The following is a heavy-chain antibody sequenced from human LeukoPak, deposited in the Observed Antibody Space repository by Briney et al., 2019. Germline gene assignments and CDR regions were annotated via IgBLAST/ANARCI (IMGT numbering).Heavy chain of an antibody. V-gene: IGHV3-53*01. CDR1: GFTVSSNY. D-gene: IGHD7-27*01. CDR2: IYGGGST. CDR3: ARDKWGGLDY. J-gene: IGHJ4*02. Sequence: GGSLRLSCAVSGFTVSSNYMSWVRQAPGKGLEWVSVIYGGGSTYYADSVKGRFTISRDNSKNTLYLQMNSLRAEDTAVYYCARDKWGGLDYWGQGTLVTVSS.